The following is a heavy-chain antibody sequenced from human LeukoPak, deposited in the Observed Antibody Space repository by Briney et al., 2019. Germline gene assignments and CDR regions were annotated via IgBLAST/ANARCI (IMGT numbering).Heavy chain of an antibody. CDR1: GFTFSGSA. D-gene: IGHD6-13*01. V-gene: IGHV3-23*01. CDR2: ISGSGGST. J-gene: IGHJ4*02. CDR3: AKGGGIAAALYYFDY. Sequence: GGSLRLSCAASGFTFSGSAMHWVRQAPGKGLEWVSAISGSGGSTYYADSVKGRFTVSRDNSKNTLYLQMNSLRAEDTAVYYCAKGGGIAAALYYFDYWGQGTLVTVSS.